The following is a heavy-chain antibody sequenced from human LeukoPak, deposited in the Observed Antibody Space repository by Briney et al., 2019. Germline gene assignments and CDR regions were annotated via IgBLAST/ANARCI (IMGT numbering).Heavy chain of an antibody. CDR2: IKQDGSEK. CDR1: GFTFSNFW. CDR3: ARDPDSSICPEYFHH. V-gene: IGHV3-7*04. J-gene: IGHJ1*01. Sequence: PGGSLSLSCATSGFTFSNFWMNWVGQAPGKGLEWVANIKQDGSEKYYVDSVKGRFTISRDNAKNSLSLQMNSLRAEDTAVYYCARDPDSSICPEYFHHWGQGTLVTVSS. D-gene: IGHD6-13*01.